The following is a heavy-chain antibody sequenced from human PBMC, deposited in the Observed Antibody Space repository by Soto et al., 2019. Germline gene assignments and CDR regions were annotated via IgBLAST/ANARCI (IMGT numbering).Heavy chain of an antibody. CDR1: GGSISSSSYY. V-gene: IGHV4-39*01. J-gene: IGHJ5*02. CDR2: IYYSGST. Sequence: QLQLQESGPGLVKPSETLSLTCTVSGGSISSSSYYWGWIRQPPGKGLEWIGSIYYSGSTYYNPSLKSRVTISVDTSKNQFSLKLSSVTAADTAVYYCARLRLIRLRYFDWLSPDWFDPWGQGTLVTVSS. CDR3: ARLRLIRLRYFDWLSPDWFDP. D-gene: IGHD3-9*01.